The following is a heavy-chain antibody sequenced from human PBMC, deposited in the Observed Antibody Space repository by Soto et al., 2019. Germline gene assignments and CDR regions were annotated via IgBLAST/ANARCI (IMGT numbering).Heavy chain of an antibody. V-gene: IGHV4-34*01. CDR2: VNHDGRT. CDR3: ASARWDY. CDR1: GGSFNANF. J-gene: IGHJ4*02. Sequence: PSETLSLTCAVSGGSFNANFWSWVRQPPGKGLEWVGEVNHDGRTNYNPSLKSRVAISADTSKNQFSLRLTSVAAADTAVYYCASARWDYWGLGTLVTVSS. D-gene: IGHD6-13*01.